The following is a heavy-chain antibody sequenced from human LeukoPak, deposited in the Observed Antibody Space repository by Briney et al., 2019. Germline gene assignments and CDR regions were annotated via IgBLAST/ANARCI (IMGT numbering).Heavy chain of an antibody. Sequence: GGSLRLSCAASGFTFSSYWMHWVRQAPGKGLLWVLRINGDGSITSTADSVKGRFTISRDNAKNTLYLQLNSLRAEDTAIYFCARGLPQYSNTRNDHWGQGTLVTVSS. V-gene: IGHV3-74*01. J-gene: IGHJ5*02. CDR1: GFTFSSYW. CDR3: ARGLPQYSNTRNDH. D-gene: IGHD6-6*01. CDR2: INGDGSIT.